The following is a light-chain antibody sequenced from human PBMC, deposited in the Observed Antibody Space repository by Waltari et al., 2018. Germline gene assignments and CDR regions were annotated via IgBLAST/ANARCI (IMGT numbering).Light chain of an antibody. V-gene: IGKV1-39*01. Sequence: DIQMTQSPSSLSASLGDRVTITCRASQNIKTFLNLYQQRLGAAPRLLIYASTNLQSGVPSRFSGRGFGTEFTLTISGLQHEDFAIYFCQQTYSIPYTFGLGTKVEI. CDR2: AST. CDR1: QNIKTF. CDR3: QQTYSIPYT. J-gene: IGKJ2*01.